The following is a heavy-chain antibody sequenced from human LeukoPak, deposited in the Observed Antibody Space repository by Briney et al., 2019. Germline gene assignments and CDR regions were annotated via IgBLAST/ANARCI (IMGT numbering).Heavy chain of an antibody. Sequence: SVKVSCKASGGTFSSYAISWVRQAPGQGLEWMGRIIPIFGIANYAQKFQGRVTITADKSTSTAYMELSSLRSEDTAVYYCARTDSSGLIDYWGQGTLVAVSS. CDR1: GGTFSSYA. D-gene: IGHD3-22*01. CDR3: ARTDSSGLIDY. CDR2: IIPIFGIA. V-gene: IGHV1-69*04. J-gene: IGHJ4*02.